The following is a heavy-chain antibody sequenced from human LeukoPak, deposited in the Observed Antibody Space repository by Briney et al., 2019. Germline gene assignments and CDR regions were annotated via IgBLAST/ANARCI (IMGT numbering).Heavy chain of an antibody. D-gene: IGHD1-20*01. J-gene: IGHJ4*02. CDR3: ARGITGTYSVDY. Sequence: SETLSLTCAVSGGSISSSNWWSWVRQPPGKGLEWIGEINHSGSTNYNPSLKSRVTISVDTSKNQFSLKLSSVTAADTAVYYCARGITGTYSVDYWGQGTLVTVSS. CDR2: INHSGST. V-gene: IGHV4-4*02. CDR1: GGSISSSNW.